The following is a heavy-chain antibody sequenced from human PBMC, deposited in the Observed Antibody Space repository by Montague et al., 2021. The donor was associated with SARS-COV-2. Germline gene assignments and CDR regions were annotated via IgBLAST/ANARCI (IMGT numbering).Heavy chain of an antibody. J-gene: IGHJ6*03. Sequence: SETLSLTCTVSGDSISSSSYYWGWIRQPPGKGLEWIGSINNRGNTYYNPSLRSRASISVDASKNQFSLNVRSVTAADTGLFYCARVTHYRSAWPCYMDVWGKGTTVTVS. CDR3: ARVTHYRSAWPCYMDV. CDR2: INNRGNT. D-gene: IGHD4-11*01. V-gene: IGHV4-39*01. CDR1: GDSISSSSYY.